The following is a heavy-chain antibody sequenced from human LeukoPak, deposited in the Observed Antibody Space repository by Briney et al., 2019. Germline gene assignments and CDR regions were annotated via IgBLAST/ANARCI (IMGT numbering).Heavy chain of an antibody. D-gene: IGHD6-6*01. Sequence: SETLSLTCAVYGGSFSGYHWSWIRQPPGKGLEWIGEINRSGSTNYNPSLKSRVTISVDTSKNQFSLKLSSVTAADTAVYYCARVDSDGYSSSFYFDYWGQGTLVTVSS. V-gene: IGHV4-34*01. CDR2: INRSGST. CDR3: ARVDSDGYSSSFYFDY. CDR1: GGSFSGYH. J-gene: IGHJ4*02.